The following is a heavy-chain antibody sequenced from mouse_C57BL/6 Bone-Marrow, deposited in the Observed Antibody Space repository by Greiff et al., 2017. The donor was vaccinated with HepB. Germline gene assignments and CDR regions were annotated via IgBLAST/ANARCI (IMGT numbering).Heavy chain of an antibody. J-gene: IGHJ3*01. Sequence: QVQLQQPGAELVKPGASVKVSCKASGYTFTSYWMHWVKQRPGQGLEWIGRIHPSDSDTNYNQKFKGKATLTVDKSSSTAYMQLSSMTSEDSAVYCCAMGDSSGYRFAYWGQGTLVTVSA. D-gene: IGHD3-2*02. CDR2: IHPSDSDT. CDR1: GYTFTSYW. CDR3: AMGDSSGYRFAY. V-gene: IGHV1-74*01.